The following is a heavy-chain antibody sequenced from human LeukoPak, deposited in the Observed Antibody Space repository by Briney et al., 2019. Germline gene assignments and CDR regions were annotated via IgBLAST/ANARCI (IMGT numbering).Heavy chain of an antibody. Sequence: PSETLSLTCTVSGGSISSYYWSWIRQPPGKGLEWIGYIHYSGRTNYNPSLKSRVTISVDTSKNQFSLKLSSVTAADTAVYYCARRNPMDTAMVYFDYWGQGTLVTVSS. CDR3: ARRNPMDTAMVYFDY. V-gene: IGHV4-59*08. J-gene: IGHJ4*02. CDR2: IHYSGRT. CDR1: GGSISSYY. D-gene: IGHD5-18*01.